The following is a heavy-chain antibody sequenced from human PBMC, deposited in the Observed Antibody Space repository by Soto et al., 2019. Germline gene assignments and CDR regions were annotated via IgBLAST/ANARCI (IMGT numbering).Heavy chain of an antibody. Sequence: QLQLQESGSGLLKPSQTLSLTCAVSGGSINSGGDSWSWIRQPPGKGLEWIGYIYHSGGTYYNPSLKSRVIISMDRSKNQFSLKLTSVTAANTAVYCCARTAAGGWFDPWGQGTLVTVSS. J-gene: IGHJ5*02. D-gene: IGHD3-10*01. V-gene: IGHV4-30-2*01. CDR2: IYHSGGT. CDR3: ARTAAGGWFDP. CDR1: GGSINSGGDS.